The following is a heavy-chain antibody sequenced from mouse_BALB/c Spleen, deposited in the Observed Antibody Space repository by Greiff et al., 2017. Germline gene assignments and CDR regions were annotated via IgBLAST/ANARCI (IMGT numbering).Heavy chain of an antibody. D-gene: IGHD3-1*01. CDR2: IYPGDGST. Sequence: VQLQQSGPELVKPGASVKMSCKASGYTFTSYYIHWVKQRPGQGLEWIGWIYPGDGSTKYNEKFKGKTTLTADKSSSTAYMLLSSLTSEDSAIYFCARRSARTDFDYWGQGTTLTVSS. J-gene: IGHJ2*01. CDR1: GYTFTSYY. CDR3: ARRSARTDFDY. V-gene: IGHV1S56*01.